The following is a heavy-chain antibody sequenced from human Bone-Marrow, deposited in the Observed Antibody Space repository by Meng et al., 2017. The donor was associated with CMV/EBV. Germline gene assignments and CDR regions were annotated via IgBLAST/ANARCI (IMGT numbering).Heavy chain of an antibody. CDR3: VRDAAMVAWV. CDR2: ITSSGSNM. J-gene: IGHJ4*02. CDR1: GFTFSDYY. D-gene: IGHD5-18*01. V-gene: IGHV3-11*01. Sequence: GESLKISCAASGFTFSDYYMSWIRQAPGKGLEWVSYITSSGSNMYYIDSVKGRFTISRDNAKNSLYLQMNNLRAEDTAVYYCVRDAAMVAWVWGQGTLVTVSS.